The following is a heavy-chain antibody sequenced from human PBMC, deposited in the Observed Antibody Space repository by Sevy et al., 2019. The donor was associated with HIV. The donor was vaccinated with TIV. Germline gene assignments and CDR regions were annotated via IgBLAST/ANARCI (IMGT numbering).Heavy chain of an antibody. V-gene: IGHV1-18*01. J-gene: IGHJ4*02. Sequence: ASVKVSCKASGYTFTNYGITWVRQAPGQGLEWMGWISAYNGNTNYAQKLQGRVTMTTDTSTSTAYMELRSLRSDDTAVYYCARDKSFSMIAVDLDYWGQGTLVTVSS. CDR1: GYTFTNYG. CDR2: ISAYNGNT. D-gene: IGHD3-22*01. CDR3: ARDKSFSMIAVDLDY.